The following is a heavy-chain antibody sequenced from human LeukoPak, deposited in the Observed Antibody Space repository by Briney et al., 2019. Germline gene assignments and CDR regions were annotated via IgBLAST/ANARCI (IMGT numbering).Heavy chain of an antibody. CDR2: ISSSGSTI. Sequence: GGSLRLSCAASGFTFSDYYMSWIRQAPGKGLEWVSYISSSGSTIYYADSVKGRLTISRDNAKNSLYLQMNSLRAEDTAVYYCARVLYDSSGYWVYYYYGMDVWGQGTTVTVSS. J-gene: IGHJ6*02. CDR3: ARVLYDSSGYWVYYYYGMDV. V-gene: IGHV3-11*01. CDR1: GFTFSDYY. D-gene: IGHD3-22*01.